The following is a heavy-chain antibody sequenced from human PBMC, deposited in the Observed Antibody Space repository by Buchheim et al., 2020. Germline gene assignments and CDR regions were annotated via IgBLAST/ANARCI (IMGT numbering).Heavy chain of an antibody. Sequence: QVQLVQSGAEVKKPGASVKVSCKASGYTFTSYYMHWVRQAPGQGLEWMGIINPSGGSTSYAQKFQGRVNMTRDTSTRQVYLELSSLRSEDTAVYYCAIGAARLLSGYGMDVWGQGTT. J-gene: IGHJ6*02. D-gene: IGHD6-6*01. CDR3: AIGAARLLSGYGMDV. V-gene: IGHV1-46*03. CDR2: INPSGGST. CDR1: GYTFTSYY.